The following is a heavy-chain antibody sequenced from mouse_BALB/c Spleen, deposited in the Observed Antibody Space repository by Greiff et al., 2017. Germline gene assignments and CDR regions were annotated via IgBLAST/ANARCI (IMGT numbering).Heavy chain of an antibody. CDR3: ARCVYGPPYAMDY. Sequence: VHVKQSGPELVKPGASVKMSCKASGYTFTSYVMHWVKQKPGQGLEWIGYINPYNDGTKYNEKFKGKATLTSDKSSSTAYMELSSLTSEDSAVYYCARCVYGPPYAMDYWGQGTSVTVSS. CDR2: INPYNDGT. D-gene: IGHD1-1*02. V-gene: IGHV1-14*01. J-gene: IGHJ4*01. CDR1: GYTFTSYV.